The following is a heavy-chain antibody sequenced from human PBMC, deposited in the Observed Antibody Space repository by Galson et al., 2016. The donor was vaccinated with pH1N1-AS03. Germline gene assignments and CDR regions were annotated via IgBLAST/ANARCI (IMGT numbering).Heavy chain of an antibody. CDR1: GFTFDGYA. Sequence: SLRLSCAASGFTFDGYAMHWVRQAPGKGLEWVSGINWNSGSVGYADSVKGRFTISRDNAKNSLYLQMSSLRAEDTALYYCVKDINPYSSSPTPFDYWGQGTLVTVSS. J-gene: IGHJ4*02. CDR3: VKDINPYSSSPTPFDY. D-gene: IGHD6-6*01. CDR2: INWNSGSV. V-gene: IGHV3-9*01.